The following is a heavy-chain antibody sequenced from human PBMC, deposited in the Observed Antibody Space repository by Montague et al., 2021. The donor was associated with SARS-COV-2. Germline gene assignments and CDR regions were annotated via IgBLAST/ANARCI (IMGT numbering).Heavy chain of an antibody. Sequence: TLSLTCTVSGGSMNSGGYYWSWTRQHPGKGLEWIGYIYYTGSTFYNPSLKSRLTMSVDTPQNQFSLRLISVTAADTAVYYCARGRGYTGYDSDWGQGTLVTVTS. CDR1: GGSMNSGGYY. J-gene: IGHJ4*02. CDR2: IYYTGST. D-gene: IGHD5-12*01. V-gene: IGHV4-31*03. CDR3: ARGRGYTGYDSD.